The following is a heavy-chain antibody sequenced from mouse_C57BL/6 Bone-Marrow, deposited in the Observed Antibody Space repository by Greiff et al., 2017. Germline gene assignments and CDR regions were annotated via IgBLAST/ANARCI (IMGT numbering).Heavy chain of an antibody. J-gene: IGHJ4*01. D-gene: IGHD2-4*01. CDR2: ISNGGGST. CDR1: GFTFSDYY. V-gene: IGHV5-12*01. CDR3: ARHTYYDYDGWEDY. Sequence: EVQGVESGGGLVQPGGSLKLSCAASGFTFSDYYMYWVRQTPEKRLEWVAYISNGGGSTYYPDTVKGRFTISRDNAKNTLYLQMSRLKSEDTAMYYCARHTYYDYDGWEDYWGPGTSVTVSS.